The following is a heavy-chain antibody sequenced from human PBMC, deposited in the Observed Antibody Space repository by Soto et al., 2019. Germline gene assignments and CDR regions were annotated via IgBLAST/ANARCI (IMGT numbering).Heavy chain of an antibody. D-gene: IGHD2-15*01. CDR1: GFTFSSYS. J-gene: IGHJ5*02. Sequence: GASVKVSCKASGFTFSSYSMSWVRQAPGKGLEWVSAVSPRGDSTYYADSVKGRFAISRDNSKNTLYLQMNSLTAEDTAVYYCAKVRECAGSCYDWFDPWGQGTLVTVSS. CDR3: AKVRECAGSCYDWFDP. V-gene: IGHV3-23*01. CDR2: VSPRGDST.